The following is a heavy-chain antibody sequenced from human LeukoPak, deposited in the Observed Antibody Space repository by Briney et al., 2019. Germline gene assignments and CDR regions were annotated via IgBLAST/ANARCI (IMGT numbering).Heavy chain of an antibody. J-gene: IGHJ4*02. CDR3: ARVSGGSYLFDY. CDR1: GGSISSYY. CDR2: IYYTGST. D-gene: IGHD1-26*01. Sequence: SETLSLTCTVSGGSISSYYWSWIRQPPGKGLEWIGYIYYTGSTNYNPSLKSRVTISVDMSKNQFSLKLSSVTAADTAVYYCARVSGGSYLFDYWGQGTLVTVSS. V-gene: IGHV4-59*01.